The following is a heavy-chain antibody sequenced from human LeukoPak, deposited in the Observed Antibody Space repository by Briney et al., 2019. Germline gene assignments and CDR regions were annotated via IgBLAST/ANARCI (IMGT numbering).Heavy chain of an antibody. CDR3: ARVNDSSGYYYYYYMDV. CDR1: GGSISSYY. D-gene: IGHD3-22*01. CDR2: IYHRWSP. J-gene: IGHJ6*03. Sequence: PSETLSLTCTVSGGSISSYYWSWIRQPPGKGLEWIGYIYHRWSPNYNPSLKSRVNISVDTSKNQFSLKLSSVTAADTAVYYCARVNDSSGYYYYYYMDVWGKGTTVTISS. V-gene: IGHV4-59*01.